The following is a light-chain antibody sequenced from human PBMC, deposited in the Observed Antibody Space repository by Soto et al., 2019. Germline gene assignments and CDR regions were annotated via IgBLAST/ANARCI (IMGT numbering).Light chain of an antibody. V-gene: IGKV3-20*01. CDR1: QSVSSSY. J-gene: IGKJ2*01. CDR2: GAS. CDR3: QHYGNSPPFT. Sequence: EIVLTQSPGTLSLSPGERATLSCRASQSVSSSYLAWNQQKPGQAPRLLIYGASSRATGIPDRFSGSGSGTDFTLTISRLEPEDFAVYFCQHYGNSPPFTFGQGTKVEIK.